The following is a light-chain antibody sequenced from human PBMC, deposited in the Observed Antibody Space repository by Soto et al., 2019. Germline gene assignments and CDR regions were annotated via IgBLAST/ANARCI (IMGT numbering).Light chain of an antibody. CDR1: QSVSSH. CDR3: QQYGGSPRT. J-gene: IGKJ1*01. Sequence: EIVMTQSPATLSVSPGERATLSRRASQSVSSHLAWFQQRPGQAPRLLIYDASNRATGIPARFSGRGSGTDFTLTISSLEPEDFAVYYCQQYGGSPRTFGQGTKVDIK. V-gene: IGKV3D-15*01. CDR2: DAS.